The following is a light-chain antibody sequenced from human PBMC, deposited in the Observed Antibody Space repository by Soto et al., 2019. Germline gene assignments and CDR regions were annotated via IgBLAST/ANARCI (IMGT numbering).Light chain of an antibody. CDR3: QQYNSYSIT. CDR1: QTISSW. Sequence: DIQMTQSPATLSCSARDRFPITCRASQTISSWLAWYQQKPGKAPKLLIYKASTLKSGVPSRFSGSGSGTEFTLTISSLQPDDFATYYCQQYNSYSITFGQGTRLEIK. J-gene: IGKJ5*01. V-gene: IGKV1-5*03. CDR2: KAS.